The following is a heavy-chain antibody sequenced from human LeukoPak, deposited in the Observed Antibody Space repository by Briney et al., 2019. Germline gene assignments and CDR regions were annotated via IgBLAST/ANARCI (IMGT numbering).Heavy chain of an antibody. D-gene: IGHD5-24*01. V-gene: IGHV3-23*01. Sequence: GGSLRLSCAASGFTFSSYAMSWVRQAPGKGLEWVSAISGSGGSTYYADSVKGRFTISRDNSKNTLYLQMNSLRAEDTAVYYCARESRGWLQLSQGAFDIWGQGTMVTVSS. J-gene: IGHJ3*02. CDR1: GFTFSSYA. CDR3: ARESRGWLQLSQGAFDI. CDR2: ISGSGGST.